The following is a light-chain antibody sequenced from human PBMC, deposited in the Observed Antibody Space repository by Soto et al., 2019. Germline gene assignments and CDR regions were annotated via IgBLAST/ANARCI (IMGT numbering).Light chain of an antibody. CDR2: AAS. CDR3: QQLNSYPGFT. Sequence: DIQLTQSPSFLSASVGDRVTITCRASQGISSYLAWYQQKPGKAPKLLIYAASTLQSGVPSRFSGSGSGTAFPLTISSLQPEDFAAYYCQQLNSYPGFTFGPGTKVDIK. CDR1: QGISSY. J-gene: IGKJ3*01. V-gene: IGKV1-9*01.